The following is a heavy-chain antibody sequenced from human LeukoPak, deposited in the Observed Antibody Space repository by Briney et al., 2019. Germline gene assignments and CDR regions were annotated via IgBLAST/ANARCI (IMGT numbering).Heavy chain of an antibody. CDR3: ARSDYDTSKYDL. D-gene: IGHD3-22*01. CDR1: GDSISSYY. Sequence: PSETLSLTCTVSGDSISSYYWSWIRQPPGKGLERIGYIYYSGSTNYNPSLKSRVTISVDTSKNQFSLKLSSVTAADTAVYYCARSDYDTSKYDLWGRGTLVTVSS. CDR2: IYYSGST. J-gene: IGHJ2*01. V-gene: IGHV4-59*01.